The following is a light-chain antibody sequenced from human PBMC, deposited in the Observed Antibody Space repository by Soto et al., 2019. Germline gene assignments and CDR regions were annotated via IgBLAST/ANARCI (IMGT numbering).Light chain of an antibody. Sequence: IVLTHSPGTLSLSPWERATLSCRASQSVGTYLAWYQQKPGQAPRLLIYGASSRATGIPDRFSGSGSGTDFTLTISRLEPEDFAVYYCQQYVSIPLTFGGGTKVDIK. CDR2: GAS. CDR1: QSVGTY. V-gene: IGKV3-20*01. CDR3: QQYVSIPLT. J-gene: IGKJ4*01.